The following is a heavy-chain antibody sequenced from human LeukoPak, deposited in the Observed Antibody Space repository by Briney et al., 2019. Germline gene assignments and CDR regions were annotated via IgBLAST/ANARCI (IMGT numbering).Heavy chain of an antibody. J-gene: IGHJ6*03. CDR3: ATDGIAAASLPGKPRYYYYYMDV. CDR1: GYTLTELS. CDR2: FDPEDGET. D-gene: IGHD6-13*01. Sequence: ASVKVSCKVSGYTLTELSMHWVRQAPGKGLEWMGGFDPEDGETIYAQKFQGRATMTEDTSTDTAYMELSSLRSEDTAVYYCATDGIAAASLPGKPRYYYYYMDVWGKGTTVTVSS. V-gene: IGHV1-24*01.